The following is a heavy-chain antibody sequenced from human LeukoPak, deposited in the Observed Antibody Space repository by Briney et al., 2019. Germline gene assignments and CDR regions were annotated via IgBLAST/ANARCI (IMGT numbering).Heavy chain of an antibody. J-gene: IGHJ3*02. CDR2: INPNSGGT. CDR1: GYTFTGYY. D-gene: IGHD2-15*01. V-gene: IGHV1-2*02. CDR3: ASDTPYCSCGGCYQENDAFDI. Sequence: GASVKVSCRASGYTFTGYYMHWVRQAPGQGLEWMGWINPNSGGTNYAQKLQGRVTMTRDTYISPAYMELSRLRSDDTAVYYCASDTPYCSCGGCYQENDAFDIWGQGTMVTVSS.